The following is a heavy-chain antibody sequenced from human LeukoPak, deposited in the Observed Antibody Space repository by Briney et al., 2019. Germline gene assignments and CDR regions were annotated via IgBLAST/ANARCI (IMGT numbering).Heavy chain of an antibody. CDR1: GYSFTSNY. CDR2: INPRDGTT. CDR3: ARRPFFGDADY. V-gene: IGHV1-46*01. Sequence: ASVKVSCKASGYSFTSNYMHWVRQAPGQGLEWMGIINPRDGTTSYAQRFQGRITMTRDTSTTTVYMEVTSLRSDDTAVYYCARRPFFGDADYRGQGTLVTVSS. J-gene: IGHJ4*02. D-gene: IGHD4-17*01.